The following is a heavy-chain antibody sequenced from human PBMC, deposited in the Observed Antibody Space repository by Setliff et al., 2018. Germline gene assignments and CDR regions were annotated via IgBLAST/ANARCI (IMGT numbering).Heavy chain of an antibody. CDR3: ARNGGLDY. Sequence: GGSLRLSCAASRFTFSNYWMSWVRQAPGKGLEWVANIKEDGSEKYYVDSVKGRFTISRDNTRNSLYLQMNSLRAEDTAVYYCARNGGLDYWGQGALVTVSS. J-gene: IGHJ4*02. D-gene: IGHD2-8*01. CDR1: RFTFSNYW. V-gene: IGHV3-7*01. CDR2: IKEDGSEK.